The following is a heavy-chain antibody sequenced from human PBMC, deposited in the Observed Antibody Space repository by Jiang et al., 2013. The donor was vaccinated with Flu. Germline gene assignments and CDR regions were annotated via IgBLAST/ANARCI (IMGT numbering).Heavy chain of an antibody. CDR1: GDSISGHY. CDR2: PSPVGPP. CDR3: TTGLGWLIDN. J-gene: IGHJ4*02. Sequence: KPSETLSLTCSVSGDSISGHYCGWMRQAPREETGVDWVCPSPVGPPSTTFSLGSRVTMSVDTSKNQFSLRLTSVTAADTAVYYCTTGLGWLIDNWGQGTLVTVSS. D-gene: IGHD6-19*01. V-gene: IGHV4-59*11.